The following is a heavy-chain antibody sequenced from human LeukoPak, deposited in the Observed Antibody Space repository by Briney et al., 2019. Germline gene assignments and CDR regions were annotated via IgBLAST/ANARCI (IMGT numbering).Heavy chain of an antibody. CDR3: SSSGVEEWQGLHF. Sequence: ASVKVSCKVSGYTLSELYMHWVRQSPGKGLEWMGGFDVAETDTIYAQKFQGRVTMTEDTSTDTAYMELNSLSSEDTAVYYCSSSGVEEWQGLHFWGQGTLVTVSS. J-gene: IGHJ4*02. V-gene: IGHV1-24*01. CDR1: GYTLSELY. D-gene: IGHD3-3*01. CDR2: FDVAETDT.